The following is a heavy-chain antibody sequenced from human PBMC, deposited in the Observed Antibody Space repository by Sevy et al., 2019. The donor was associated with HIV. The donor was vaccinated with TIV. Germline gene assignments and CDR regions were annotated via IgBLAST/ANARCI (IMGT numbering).Heavy chain of an antibody. D-gene: IGHD6-13*01. CDR3: TKNTAAAGVGGFDY. J-gene: IGHJ4*02. CDR2: IWYDGTDK. V-gene: IGHV3-30*02. CDR1: RFTFSDYG. Sequence: GGSLRLSCTASRFTFSDYGMHWVRQAPGKGLDWVAFIWYDGTDKYYANSVEGRFTISRDNSENKLFLQMNSLRPEDTAVHYCTKNTAAAGVGGFDYWGRGTMVTVSS.